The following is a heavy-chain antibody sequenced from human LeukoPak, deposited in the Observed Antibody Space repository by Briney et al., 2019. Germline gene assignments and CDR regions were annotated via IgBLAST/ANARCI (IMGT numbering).Heavy chain of an antibody. Sequence: GGSLRLSCAASGFTFSSYGMHWVRQAPGKGLEWVAVIWYDGNNTYYADSVKGRFTISRDNSKNTLYLQMNSLRAEDTAVYYCASLDGGSGNAVDIWGQGTMVTVSS. D-gene: IGHD3-10*01. J-gene: IGHJ3*02. CDR1: GFTFSSYG. CDR3: ASLDGGSGNAVDI. CDR2: IWYDGNNT. V-gene: IGHV3-33*01.